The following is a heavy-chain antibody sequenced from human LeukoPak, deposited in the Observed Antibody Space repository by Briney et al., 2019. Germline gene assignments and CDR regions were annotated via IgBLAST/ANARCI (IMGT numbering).Heavy chain of an antibody. CDR1: GFTFSNAW. CDR2: IKSKADGGTA. CDR3: STIAAAGYFDY. D-gene: IGHD6-13*01. Sequence: GGSLRLSCAASGFTFSNAWMGWVRQAPGKGLEWVGRIKSKADGGTADYAAPVKGRFTISRDDSKNTLYLQMNSLKIEDAAVYYCSTIAAAGYFDYRGQGALVTVSS. J-gene: IGHJ4*02. V-gene: IGHV3-15*01.